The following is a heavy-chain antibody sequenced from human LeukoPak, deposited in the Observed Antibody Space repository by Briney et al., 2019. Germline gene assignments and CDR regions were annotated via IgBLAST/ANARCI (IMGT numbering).Heavy chain of an antibody. Sequence: PGRSLRLSCAASGFTFDDYAMHWVRQAPGKGLEWVSGISWNSGSIGYADSVKGRFTISRDNAKNSLYLQMNSLRAEDTAVYYCARGITIFGVVPPFDYWGQGALVTVSS. J-gene: IGHJ4*02. V-gene: IGHV3-9*01. CDR2: ISWNSGSI. CDR3: ARGITIFGVVPPFDY. D-gene: IGHD3-3*01. CDR1: GFTFDDYA.